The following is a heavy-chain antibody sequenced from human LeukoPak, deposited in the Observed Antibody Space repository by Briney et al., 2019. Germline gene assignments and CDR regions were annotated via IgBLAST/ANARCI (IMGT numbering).Heavy chain of an antibody. D-gene: IGHD3-9*01. V-gene: IGHV3-53*01. CDR2: IYVGRST. CDR1: GFTSSANY. J-gene: IGHJ4*02. Sequence: PGGSLRRSCAASGFTSSANYMSWARQAPGKGLEWVSLIYVGRSTYYADSVKGRFNVSRDNSKNTLFLQMNSLRAEDTALYYCARSGYYNYKYFDSWGQGTLVTVSS. CDR3: ARSGYYNYKYFDS.